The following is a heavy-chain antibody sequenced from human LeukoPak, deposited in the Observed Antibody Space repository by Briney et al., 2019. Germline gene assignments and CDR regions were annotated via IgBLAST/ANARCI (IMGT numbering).Heavy chain of an antibody. CDR1: GYTFTGYY. J-gene: IGHJ5*02. CDR2: INPNSGGT. Sequence: RSSVKLSCKASGYTFTGYYMHRVRQAPGQGLEWMGWINPNSGGTKYAQKFQGRVTMTRDTSISIAYMELSRLRSDDTAVYYCARDGYETSQAGVGDWFDPWGQGTLVTVSS. V-gene: IGHV1-2*02. CDR3: ARDGYETSQAGVGDWFDP. D-gene: IGHD2-8*01.